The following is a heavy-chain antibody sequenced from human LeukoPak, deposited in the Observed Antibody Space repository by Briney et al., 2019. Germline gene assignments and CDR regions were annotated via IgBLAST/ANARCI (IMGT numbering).Heavy chain of an antibody. D-gene: IGHD6-6*01. CDR1: GGSISSYY. CDR2: IYYSGST. Sequence: SETLSLTCTVSGGSISSYYWSWIRQPPGKGLGWIGYIYYSGSTNYNPSLKSRVTISVDTSKNQFSLKLSSVTAADTAVYYCASLPRIPDAFDIWGQGTMVTVSS. CDR3: ASLPRIPDAFDI. V-gene: IGHV4-59*08. J-gene: IGHJ3*02.